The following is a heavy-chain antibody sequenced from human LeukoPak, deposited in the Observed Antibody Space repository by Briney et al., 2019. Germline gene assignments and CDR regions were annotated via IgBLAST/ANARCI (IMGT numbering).Heavy chain of an antibody. V-gene: IGHV4-30-4*08. CDR3: ASSITIFGVAENFDY. CDR2: IYYSGST. Sequence: PSQTLSLTCTVSGGSISSGDYYWSWIRQPPGKGLEWIGYIYYSGSTYYNPSLKSRVTISVDTSKNQFSLKPSSVTAADTAVYYCASSITIFGVAENFDYWGQGTLVTVSS. CDR1: GGSISSGDYY. J-gene: IGHJ4*02. D-gene: IGHD3-3*01.